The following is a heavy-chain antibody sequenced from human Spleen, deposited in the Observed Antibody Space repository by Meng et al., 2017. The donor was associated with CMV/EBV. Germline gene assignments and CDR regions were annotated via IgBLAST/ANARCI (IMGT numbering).Heavy chain of an antibody. D-gene: IGHD4-11*01. J-gene: IGHJ2*01. CDR3: ARDTGWYFDL. CDR2: ISGSGGST. Sequence: VVLVESGGGLGMYGGSLRPSCAASGFTFSSYAMSWVRQAPGKGLEWVSGISGSGGSTYYADSVKGRFTISRDNAKNSLYLQMNSLRAEDTALYHCARDTGWYFDLWGRGTLVTVSS. V-gene: IGHV3-23*04. CDR1: GFTFSSYA.